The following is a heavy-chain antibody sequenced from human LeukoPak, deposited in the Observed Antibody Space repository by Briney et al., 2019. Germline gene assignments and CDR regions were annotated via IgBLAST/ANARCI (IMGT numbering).Heavy chain of an antibody. CDR1: GGSISLNYY. CDR3: ARLSDCGNLGFYYYMDV. CDR2: FDNSGAT. D-gene: IGHD2-21*02. J-gene: IGHJ6*03. V-gene: IGHV4-39*01. Sequence: SETPSLTCTVSGGSISLNYYWGWIRQTPGKGLEWIGNFDNSGATHYNPSLKTRVSISVDTSKDEVSLKVTSVTAADTGVYYCARLSDCGNLGFYYYMDVWGKGTTVTVS.